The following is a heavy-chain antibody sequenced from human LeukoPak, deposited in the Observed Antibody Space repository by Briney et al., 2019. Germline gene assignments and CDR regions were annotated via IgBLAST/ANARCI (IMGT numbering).Heavy chain of an antibody. D-gene: IGHD6-13*01. V-gene: IGHV4-31*03. CDR2: IYYSGST. J-gene: IGHJ4*02. Sequence: SETLSLTCTVSGGSISSGGYYWSWIRQHPGKGLEWIGYIYYSGSTYYNPSLKSRVTLSVDTSKNQFSLKLSSVTAADTAVYYCARGYSGSWFDYWGQGTLVTVSS. CDR3: ARGYSGSWFDY. CDR1: GGSISSGGYY.